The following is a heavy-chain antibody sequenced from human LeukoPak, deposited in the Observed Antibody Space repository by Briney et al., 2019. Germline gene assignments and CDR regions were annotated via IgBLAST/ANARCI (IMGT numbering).Heavy chain of an antibody. CDR2: IYYSGST. CDR3: ARVYYGSGSYFLFDY. Sequence: SETLSLTCTVSGGSISSYYWSWIRQPPGKGLKWIGYIYYSGSTNYNPSLKSRVTISVDTSKNQFSLKLSSVTAADTAVYYCARVYYGSGSYFLFDYWGQGTLVTVSS. D-gene: IGHD3-10*01. V-gene: IGHV4-59*01. CDR1: GGSISSYY. J-gene: IGHJ4*02.